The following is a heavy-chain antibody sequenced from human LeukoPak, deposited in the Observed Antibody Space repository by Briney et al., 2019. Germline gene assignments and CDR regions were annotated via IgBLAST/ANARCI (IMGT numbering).Heavy chain of an antibody. CDR2: IYYSGST. V-gene: IGHV4-59*01. CDR3: ARDWTTMVWGTMQRLGAFDI. D-gene: IGHD3-10*01. CDR1: GGSISSYY. Sequence: SETLSLTCTVSGGSISSYYWSWIRQPPGKGLEWIGYIYYSGSTNYNPPLKSRDTISVDTSKNQFSLKLSSVTAADTAVYYCARDWTTMVWGTMQRLGAFDIWGQGTMVTVSS. J-gene: IGHJ3*02.